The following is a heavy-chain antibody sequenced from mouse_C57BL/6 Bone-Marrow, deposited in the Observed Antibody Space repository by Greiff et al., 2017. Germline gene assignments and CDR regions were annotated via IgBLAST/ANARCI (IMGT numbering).Heavy chain of an antibody. CDR3: ARYYDAMDY. CDR1: GFTFSDYG. J-gene: IGHJ4*01. Sequence: EVQLVESGGGLVKPGGSLKLSCAASGFTFSDYGMHWVRQAPEKGLEWVAYISSGSSTIYYADTVKGRFTISGDNAKNTLFLQMTSLRSEDTAMYYCARYYDAMDYWGQGTSVTVSS. CDR2: ISSGSSTI. V-gene: IGHV5-17*01. D-gene: IGHD1-1*02.